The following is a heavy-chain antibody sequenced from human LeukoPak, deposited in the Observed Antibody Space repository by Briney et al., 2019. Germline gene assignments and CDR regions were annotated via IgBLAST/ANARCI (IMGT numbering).Heavy chain of an antibody. CDR2: IDSSSRYI. CDR3: ARVGGHCTSTSCPPPDY. Sequence: GGSLRLSCAASGFTFSSYNMDWVRQAPGKGREWVSFIDSSSRYIYQADSVKGRFTISRDNAKSSVFLQMNSLRAEDTAVYYCARVGGHCTSTSCPPPDYWGQGTLVTVSS. D-gene: IGHD2-2*01. V-gene: IGHV3-21*01. J-gene: IGHJ4*02. CDR1: GFTFSSYN.